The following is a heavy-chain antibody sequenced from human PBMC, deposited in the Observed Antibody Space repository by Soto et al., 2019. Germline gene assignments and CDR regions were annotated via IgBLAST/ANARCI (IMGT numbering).Heavy chain of an antibody. D-gene: IGHD3-16*01. CDR2: FSTSSSTI. V-gene: IGHV3-48*01. J-gene: IGHJ5*02. CDR3: ARDLWGVGVPGP. Sequence: EVQLVDSGGGLVQPGGSLRLSCAASGFTFSSYSMNWVRQAPGKGLEWVSYFSTSSSTIYYADSVKGRFTISRDNAKNSLLLQMNSLRAEDTAVYYCARDLWGVGVPGPWGQGTLVTASS. CDR1: GFTFSSYS.